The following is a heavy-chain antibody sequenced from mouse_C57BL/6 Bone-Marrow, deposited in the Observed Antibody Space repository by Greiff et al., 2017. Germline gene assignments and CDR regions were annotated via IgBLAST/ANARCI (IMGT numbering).Heavy chain of an antibody. CDR1: GYTFTSYW. J-gene: IGHJ2*01. CDR3: ARDTTVVAYYFGY. Sequence: QVHVKQSGAELAKPGASVKLSCKASGYTFTSYWMHWVKQRPGQGLEWIGYINPSSGYTKYNQKFKDKATLTADKSSSTAYMQLSSLTYEDSAVYYCARDTTVVAYYFGYWGQGTTLTVSS. D-gene: IGHD1-1*01. V-gene: IGHV1-7*01. CDR2: INPSSGYT.